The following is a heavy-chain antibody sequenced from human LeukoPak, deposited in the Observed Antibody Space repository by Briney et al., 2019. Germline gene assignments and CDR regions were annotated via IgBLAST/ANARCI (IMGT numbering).Heavy chain of an antibody. CDR1: GFTFSSYA. D-gene: IGHD3-10*01. J-gene: IGHJ4*02. Sequence: GGSLRLSCAASGFTFSSYALSWVRQAPGKGLEWVSDISGHGAGTYYADSVKGRFTISRDDSKNMLYLQMDSLRAEDTAVYYCAKGSPPGRFGGQGTLVTVSS. CDR3: AKGSPPGRF. V-gene: IGHV3-23*01. CDR2: ISGHGAGT.